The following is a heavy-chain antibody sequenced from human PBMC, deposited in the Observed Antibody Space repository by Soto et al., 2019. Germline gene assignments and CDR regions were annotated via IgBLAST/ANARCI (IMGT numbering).Heavy chain of an antibody. Sequence: TSVKVSCEACGYSFTGYYLQWLRQAPGQGLEWMGWINPNSGGTNYAQKFQGWVTMTRDTSISTAYMELSRLRSDDTAVYYCARDRAGEMAIDYWGQGTLVTVSS. CDR2: INPNSGGT. CDR3: ARDRAGEMAIDY. V-gene: IGHV1-2*04. CDR1: GYSFTGYY. J-gene: IGHJ4*02. D-gene: IGHD3-10*01.